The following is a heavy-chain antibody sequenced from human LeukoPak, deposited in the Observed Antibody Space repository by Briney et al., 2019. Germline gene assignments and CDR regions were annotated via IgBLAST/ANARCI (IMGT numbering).Heavy chain of an antibody. V-gene: IGHV4-59*01. J-gene: IGHJ3*02. Sequence: SETLSLTCTVSGGSISSYYWSWIRQPPGKGLEWIGYIYYSGSTNYNPSLKSRVTISVDTSKNQFSLKLSSVTAADTAVYYCARGAYRDAFDIWDQGTMVTVSS. CDR3: ARGAYRDAFDI. D-gene: IGHD3-16*01. CDR1: GGSISSYY. CDR2: IYYSGST.